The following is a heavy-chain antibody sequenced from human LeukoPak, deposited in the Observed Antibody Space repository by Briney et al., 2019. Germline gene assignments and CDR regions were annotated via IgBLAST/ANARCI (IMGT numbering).Heavy chain of an antibody. CDR2: INWNSDTT. D-gene: IGHD5-12*01. CDR1: GFTFDDYG. CDR3: TEVSSGYDWDAFDI. V-gene: IGHV3-9*01. J-gene: IGHJ3*02. Sequence: PGRSLRLSCAASGFTFDDYGMHWVRQAPGKGPEWVSSINWNSDTTAYADSVKGRFTISRDNAKNSLYLQMNSLRVEDTALYYCTEVSSGYDWDAFDIWGQGTMVTVSS.